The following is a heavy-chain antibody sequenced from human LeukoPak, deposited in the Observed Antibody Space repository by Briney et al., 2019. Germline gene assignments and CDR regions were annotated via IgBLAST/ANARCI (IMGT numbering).Heavy chain of an antibody. CDR3: ARDLDYYDSSGYYYWYFDY. D-gene: IGHD3-22*01. V-gene: IGHV3-7*01. CDR1: GFTFSSYW. J-gene: IGHJ4*02. CDR2: IKQDGSEK. Sequence: GGSLRLSCAASGFTFSSYWMSWVRQAPGKGLEWVANIKQDGSEKYYVDSVKGRFTISRDNAKNSLYLQMNSLRAEDTAVYYCARDLDYYDSSGYYYWYFDYWGQGTLVTVSS.